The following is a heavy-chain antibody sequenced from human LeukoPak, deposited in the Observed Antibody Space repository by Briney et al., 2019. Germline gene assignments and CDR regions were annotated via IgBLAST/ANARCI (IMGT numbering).Heavy chain of an antibody. CDR3: ARQKDDTAMVSCYFDY. D-gene: IGHD5-18*01. CDR1: GFTFSSYA. CDR2: ISYDGSNK. V-gene: IGHV3-30-3*01. J-gene: IGHJ4*02. Sequence: GGSLRLSCAASGFTFSSYAMHWVRQAPGKGLEWVAVISYDGSNKYYADSVKDRFTISRDNSKNTLYLQMNSLRAEDTAVYYCARQKDDTAMVSCYFDYWGQGTLVTVSS.